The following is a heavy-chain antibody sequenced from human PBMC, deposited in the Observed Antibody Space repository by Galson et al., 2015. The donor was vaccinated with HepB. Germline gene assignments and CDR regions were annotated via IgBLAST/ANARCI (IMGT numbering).Heavy chain of an antibody. J-gene: IGHJ3*01. D-gene: IGHD1/OR15-1a*01. CDR3: AHRLSRTKFLDGPIGGSFDV. Sequence: PALVKPTQTLTLTCTFSGFSLNTSGVGVGWIRQPPGKPLEWLILIYWNGGKRYSPSLKNRLSINKDTSKNQVVLTMTNMDPVDTATYYCAHRLSRTKFLDGPIGGSFDVWGQGTMVSVSS. CDR2: IYWNGGK. V-gene: IGHV2-5*01. CDR1: GFSLNTSGVG.